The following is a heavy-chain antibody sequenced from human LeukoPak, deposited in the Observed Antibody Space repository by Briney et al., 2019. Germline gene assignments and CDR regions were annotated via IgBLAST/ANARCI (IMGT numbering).Heavy chain of an antibody. V-gene: IGHV3-23*01. CDR1: GFTFSSYA. CDR3: AKLQYSSSHY. CDR2: ISGSGGST. D-gene: IGHD6-6*01. Sequence: GGSLRLSCAASGFTFSSYAMSWVRQAPGNGLEWVSAISGSGGSTYYADSVKGRFTISTDNSKNTLYLQMNSLRAEDTAVYYCAKLQYSSSHYWGQGTLVTVSS. J-gene: IGHJ4*02.